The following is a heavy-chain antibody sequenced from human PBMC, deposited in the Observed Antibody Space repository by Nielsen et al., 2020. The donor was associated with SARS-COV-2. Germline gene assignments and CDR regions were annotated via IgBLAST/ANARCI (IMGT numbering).Heavy chain of an antibody. CDR1: GFTFDDYG. V-gene: IGHV3-20*04. Sequence: GGSLRLSCAASGFTFDDYGMSWVRQAPGKGLEWVSGINWNGGSTGYADSVKGRFTISRDNSKNTLYLQMNSLRAEDTAVYYCAKEDYDYGDTDYWGQGTLVTVSS. D-gene: IGHD4-17*01. CDR2: INWNGGST. CDR3: AKEDYDYGDTDY. J-gene: IGHJ4*02.